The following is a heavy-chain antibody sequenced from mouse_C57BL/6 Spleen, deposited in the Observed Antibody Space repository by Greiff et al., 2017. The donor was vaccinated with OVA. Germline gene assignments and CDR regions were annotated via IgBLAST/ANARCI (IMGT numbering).Heavy chain of an antibody. CDR1: GFSLTSYG. Sequence: QVQLKQSGPGLVQPSQSLSITCTVSGFSLTSYGVHWVRQSPGKGLEWLGVIWRGGSTDYNAAFMSRLSITKDNSKSQVFCKMNSLQADDTAIYYCAKKRGGYEGYAMDYWGQGTSVTVSS. J-gene: IGHJ4*01. D-gene: IGHD2-2*01. V-gene: IGHV2-5*01. CDR2: IWRGGST. CDR3: AKKRGGYEGYAMDY.